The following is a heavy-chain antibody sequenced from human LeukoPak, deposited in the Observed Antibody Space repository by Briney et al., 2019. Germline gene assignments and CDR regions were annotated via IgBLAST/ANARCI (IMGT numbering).Heavy chain of an antibody. CDR1: GFTFNRYW. D-gene: IGHD5-12*01. CDR3: ARVEASGYDYGAFDS. Sequence: GGSLRLSCAASGFTFNRYWMSWVRQAPGKGLEWVANIKKDGSEKYYVDSVKGRLTIPRDNAKNSLSLQMNSLRAEDTAVYYCARVEASGYDYGAFDSWGQGTLVTVSS. CDR2: IKKDGSEK. J-gene: IGHJ4*02. V-gene: IGHV3-7*01.